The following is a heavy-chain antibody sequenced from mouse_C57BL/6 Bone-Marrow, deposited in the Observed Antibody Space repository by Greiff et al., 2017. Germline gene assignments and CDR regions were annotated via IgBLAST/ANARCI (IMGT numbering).Heavy chain of an antibody. D-gene: IGHD1-1*01. J-gene: IGHJ1*03. Sequence: EVQVVESGPGLVKPSQSLSLTCSVTGYSITSGYYWNWIRQFPGNKLEWMGYISYDGSNNYNPSLKNRISITRDTSKNQFFLKLNSVTTEDTATYYCARDSYYYGSSYWYVDVWGTGTTVTVSS. CDR1: GYSITSGYY. CDR2: ISYDGSN. V-gene: IGHV3-6*01. CDR3: ARDSYYYGSSYWYVDV.